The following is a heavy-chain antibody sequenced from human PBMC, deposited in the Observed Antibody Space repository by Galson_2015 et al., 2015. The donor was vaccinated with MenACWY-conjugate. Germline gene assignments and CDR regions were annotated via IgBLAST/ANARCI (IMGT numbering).Heavy chain of an antibody. D-gene: IGHD6-13*01. J-gene: IGHJ4*02. CDR1: GFTFSSYG. CDR3: ARVGVGLSSSCYYIGI. Sequence: SLRLSCAASGFTFSSYGMNWVRQAPGKGLEWVSSISSSSSYIYYADSVKGRFTMSRDNAKNSLYLQMNSLRAEDTAVYYCARVGVGLSSSCYYIGIWGQGTLVTVSS. CDR2: ISSSSSYI. V-gene: IGHV3-21*01.